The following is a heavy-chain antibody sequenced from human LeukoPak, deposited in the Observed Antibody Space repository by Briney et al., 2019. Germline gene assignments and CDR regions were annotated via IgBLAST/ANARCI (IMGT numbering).Heavy chain of an antibody. CDR3: ARDKQQLLDY. CDR1: GFTFHYYA. V-gene: IGHV3-23*01. D-gene: IGHD6-13*01. CDR2: ISGNGGSI. Sequence: GGSLRLSCAASGFTFHYYAMTWVRQAPGQGLEWISIISGNGGSIYYAESVQGRFTISRDNSKNTLYLQLNGLRAEDTAVYYCARDKQQLLDYWGQGTLVTVSS. J-gene: IGHJ4*02.